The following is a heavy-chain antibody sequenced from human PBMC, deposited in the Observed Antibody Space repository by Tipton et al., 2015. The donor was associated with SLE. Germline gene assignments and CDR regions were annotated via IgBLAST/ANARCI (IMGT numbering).Heavy chain of an antibody. CDR3: ARGPIVVVPEYYFDY. CDR2: INHSGST. V-gene: IGHV4-34*01. D-gene: IGHD2-2*01. CDR1: GGSISSHF. Sequence: TLSLTCTVSGGSISSHFWSWIRQPPGKGLEWIGEINHSGSTNYNPSLKSRVTISVDTSKNQFSLKLSSVTAADTAVYYCARGPIVVVPEYYFDYWGQGTLVTVSS. J-gene: IGHJ4*02.